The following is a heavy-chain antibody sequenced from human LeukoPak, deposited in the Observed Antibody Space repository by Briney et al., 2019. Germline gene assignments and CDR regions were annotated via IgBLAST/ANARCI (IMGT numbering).Heavy chain of an antibody. D-gene: IGHD6-19*01. V-gene: IGHV3-23*01. J-gene: IGHJ5*02. Sequence: PGGSLRLSCAASGFTFSSYAMSWVRQAPGKGLEWVSAISGSGGSTYYADSVKGRFTISRDNSKNTLYLQMNSLRAEDTAVYYCAKDIAVAPKRGYWFDPWGQGTLVTVSS. CDR3: AKDIAVAPKRGYWFDP. CDR2: ISGSGGST. CDR1: GFTFSSYA.